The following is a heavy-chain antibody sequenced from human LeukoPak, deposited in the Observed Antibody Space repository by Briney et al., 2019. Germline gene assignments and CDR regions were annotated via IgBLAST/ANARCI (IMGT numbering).Heavy chain of an antibody. CDR3: AGSSGYSDFDY. J-gene: IGHJ4*02. D-gene: IGHD3-22*01. V-gene: IGHV4-39*07. Sequence: SSETLSLTCTVSGGSISSSSYYWGWIRQPPGKGLEWIGSIYYSGSTYYNPSLKSRVTISVDTSKNQFSLKLSSVTAADTAVYYCAGSSGYSDFDYWGQGTLVTVSS. CDR1: GGSISSSSYY. CDR2: IYYSGST.